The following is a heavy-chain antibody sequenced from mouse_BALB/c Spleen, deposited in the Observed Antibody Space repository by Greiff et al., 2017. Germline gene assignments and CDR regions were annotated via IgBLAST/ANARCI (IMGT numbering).Heavy chain of an antibody. V-gene: IGHV1-69*02. J-gene: IGHJ2*01. CDR3: ARGGYYDYVDY. Sequence: QVKLQQPGAELVRPGASVKLSCTASGYNFTSSWINWVKQRPGQGLEWIGNIYPSDSYTNYNQKFKDKATLTVDKSSSTAYMQLSSPTSEDSAVYYCARGGYYDYVDYWGQGTTLTVSS. CDR2: IYPSDSYT. CDR1: GYNFTSSW. D-gene: IGHD2-4*01.